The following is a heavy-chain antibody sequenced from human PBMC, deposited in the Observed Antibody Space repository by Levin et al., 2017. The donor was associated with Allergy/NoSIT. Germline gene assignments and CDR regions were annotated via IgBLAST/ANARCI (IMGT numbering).Heavy chain of an antibody. Sequence: GGSLRLSCEASGFTFEAYAMFWVRQVPGKGLEWVAGISRNSGAVGYADSVKGRFTISRDNAQTSLYLQMHSLRVEDTAFYYCVKESVYYAMDVWGQGTRVTVSS. CDR2: ISRNSGAV. J-gene: IGHJ6*02. CDR3: VKESVYYAMDV. V-gene: IGHV3-9*01. CDR1: GFTFEAYA.